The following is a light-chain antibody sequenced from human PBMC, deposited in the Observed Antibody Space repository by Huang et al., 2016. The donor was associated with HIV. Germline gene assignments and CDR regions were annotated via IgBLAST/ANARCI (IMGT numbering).Light chain of an antibody. CDR2: GAS. CDR1: QSVCIY. CDR3: QQYERPPDT. J-gene: IGKJ3*01. V-gene: IGKV3-20*01. Sequence: EIVLTQSPGTLSLSPGERATLSCRASQSVCIYLAWYQQKPGQSPGLLIYGASTRVTGIPDRFSGGGSGTDFTLSISRLEPEDFAVYYCQQYERPPDTFGPGTKVNIK.